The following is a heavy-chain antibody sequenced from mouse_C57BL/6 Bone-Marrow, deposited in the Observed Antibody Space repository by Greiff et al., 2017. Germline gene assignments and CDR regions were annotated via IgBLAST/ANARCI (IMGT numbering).Heavy chain of an antibody. V-gene: IGHV10-1*01. D-gene: IGHD2-1*01. CDR2: IRSKSNNYAT. Sequence: GGGLVQPKGSLKLSCAASGFSFNTYALNWVRQAPGKGLDWVARIRSKSNNYATYYADSVKDRFTISRDDSESMLYLQMNNLRTEDTAMYYCVSYFYAMDYWGQGTSVTVSS. CDR1: GFSFNTYA. CDR3: VSYFYAMDY. J-gene: IGHJ4*01.